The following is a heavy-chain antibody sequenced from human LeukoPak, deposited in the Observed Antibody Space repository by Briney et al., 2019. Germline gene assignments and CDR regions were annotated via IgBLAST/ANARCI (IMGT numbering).Heavy chain of an antibody. V-gene: IGHV4-59*01. CDR3: ARYYYDSSGYYYDY. J-gene: IGHJ4*02. CDR1: GGSISSYY. D-gene: IGHD3-22*01. CDR2: IYYSGSA. Sequence: SETLSLTCTVSGGSISSYYWSWIRQPPGKGLEWIGYIYYSGSANYNPSLKSRVTISVDTSKNQFSLKLSSVTAADTAVYYCARYYYDSSGYYYDYWGQGTLVTVSS.